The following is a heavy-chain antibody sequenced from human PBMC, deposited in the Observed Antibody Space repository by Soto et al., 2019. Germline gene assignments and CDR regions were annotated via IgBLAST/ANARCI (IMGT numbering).Heavy chain of an antibody. V-gene: IGHV3-33*01. Sequence: QVQLVESGGGVVQPGRSLRLSCAASGFTFSSYGMHWVRQAPGKGLEWVAVIWYDGSNKYYADSVKGRFTISRDNSKNTLYVQMNSLRAEDTAVYYGARISLRYRGYDLCDYWGQGTLVTVSS. J-gene: IGHJ4*02. D-gene: IGHD5-12*01. CDR1: GFTFSSYG. CDR3: ARISLRYRGYDLCDY. CDR2: IWYDGSNK.